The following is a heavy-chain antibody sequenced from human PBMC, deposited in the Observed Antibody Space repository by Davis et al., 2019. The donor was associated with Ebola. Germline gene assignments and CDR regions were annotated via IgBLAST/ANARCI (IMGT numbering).Heavy chain of an antibody. CDR1: GGSVSSGNYY. CDR2: ISYSGNT. D-gene: IGHD2-8*01. CDR3: ARANGVFDY. J-gene: IGHJ4*02. V-gene: IGHV4-61*03. Sequence: SETLSLTCTVSGGSVSSGNYYWSWIRQPPGKGLEWIGYISYSGNTYYNPSLKSRVTISVDTSENHFSLKLSSVTAADTAVYYCARANGVFDYWGQGTLVTVSS.